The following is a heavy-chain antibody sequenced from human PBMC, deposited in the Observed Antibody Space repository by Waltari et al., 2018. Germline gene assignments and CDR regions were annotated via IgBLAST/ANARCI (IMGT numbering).Heavy chain of an antibody. Sequence: QVQVVQSGAEVKTPAASVKVCCKISGYTLTGLSLHRVRRVPGKELEWMGRLEPADGKAISGHKVYRRITLTDSTATDTAYKELSSRRSTDTAVYSGHLPGGNIVTASAASPASYSYRGVWGRGTAVTVSS. CDR2: LEPADGKA. D-gene: IGHD2-15*01. CDR3: HLPGGNIVTASAASPASYSYRGV. V-gene: IGHV1-24*01. J-gene: IGHJ6*03. CDR1: GYTLTGLS.